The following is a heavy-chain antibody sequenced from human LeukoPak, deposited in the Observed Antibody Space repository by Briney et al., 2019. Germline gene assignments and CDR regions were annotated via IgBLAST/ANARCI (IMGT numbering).Heavy chain of an antibody. J-gene: IGHJ4*02. D-gene: IGHD4-23*01. CDR1: GLTFSRYW. Sequence: GGSLRLSCAASGLTFSRYWMTWFRQAPGKGLEWVANIKQDGSEKYYVDSVKGRFTISRDNAKNSLYLQMNSLRAEDTAVYYCARERLNYGGNCISDYWGQGTLVTVSS. CDR2: IKQDGSEK. CDR3: ARERLNYGGNCISDY. V-gene: IGHV3-7*01.